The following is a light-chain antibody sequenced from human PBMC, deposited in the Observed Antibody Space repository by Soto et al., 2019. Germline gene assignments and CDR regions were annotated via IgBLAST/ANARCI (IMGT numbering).Light chain of an antibody. J-gene: IGLJ1*01. CDR3: SSYTSSRTLV. Sequence: QSALTQPASVSGSPGQSITISCTGTSSDVSNYNYVSWYQQHPGKAPKLMIYDVSNRPSGVSNRFSGSKSGNTASLTISGLQAEDEADYYCSSYTSSRTLVFGTGTKLTVL. V-gene: IGLV2-14*01. CDR2: DVS. CDR1: SSDVSNYNY.